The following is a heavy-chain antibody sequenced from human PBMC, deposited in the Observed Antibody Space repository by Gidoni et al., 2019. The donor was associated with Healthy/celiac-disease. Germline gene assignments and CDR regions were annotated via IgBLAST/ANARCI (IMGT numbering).Heavy chain of an antibody. CDR3: AKAEYYYGRSAFDI. CDR1: GFTFSSYG. J-gene: IGHJ3*02. CDR2: ISYDGSNK. D-gene: IGHD3-10*01. Sequence: QVQLVESGGGVVQPGRSLRLSCAASGFTFSSYGMHWVRQAPGKGLEWVAVISYDGSNKYYADSVKGRFTISRDNSKNTLYLQMNSLRAEDTAVYYCAKAEYYYGRSAFDIWGQGTMVTVSS. V-gene: IGHV3-30*18.